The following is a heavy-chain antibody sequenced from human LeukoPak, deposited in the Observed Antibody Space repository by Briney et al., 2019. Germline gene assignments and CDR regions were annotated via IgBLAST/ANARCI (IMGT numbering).Heavy chain of an antibody. CDR2: IYSGGST. J-gene: IGHJ4*02. CDR3: ARTTSGYDSSGYYSGY. CDR1: GFTVSSNY. Sequence: GGSLRLSCAASGFTVSSNYMSWVRQAPGKGLEWDSVIYSGGSTYYADSVKGRFTISRDNAKNSLYLQMNSLRAEDTAVYYCARTTSGYDSSGYYSGYWGQGTLVTVSS. D-gene: IGHD3-22*01. V-gene: IGHV3-66*01.